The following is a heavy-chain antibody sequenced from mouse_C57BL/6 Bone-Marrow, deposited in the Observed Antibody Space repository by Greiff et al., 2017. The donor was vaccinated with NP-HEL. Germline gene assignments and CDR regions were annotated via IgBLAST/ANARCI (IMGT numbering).Heavy chain of an antibody. CDR1: GYTFTDYY. V-gene: IGHV1-76*01. CDR3: ARSDYYGSSYVGGAMDY. J-gene: IGHJ4*01. D-gene: IGHD1-1*01. CDR2: IYPGSGNT. Sequence: QVQLKESGAELVRPGASVKLSCKASGYTFTDYYINWVKQRPGQGLEWIARIYPGSGNTYYNEKFKGKATLTAEKSSSTAYMQLSSLTSEDSAVYFCARSDYYGSSYVGGAMDYWGQGTSVTVSS.